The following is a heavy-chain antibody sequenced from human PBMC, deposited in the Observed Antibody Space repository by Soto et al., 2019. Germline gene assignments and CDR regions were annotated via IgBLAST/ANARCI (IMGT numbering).Heavy chain of an antibody. D-gene: IGHD3-22*01. CDR3: TIDSFDGYVYYGMDV. J-gene: IGHJ6*02. CDR1: GFTFSSYW. CDR2: INIDGTST. V-gene: IGHV3-74*01. Sequence: EVQLVESGGGLVQPGGSLRLSCAASGFTFSSYWMHWVRQVSGKGLVWVSRINIDGTSTSYADSVKGRFTISRDNAKNTMYLQMSSLRAEDTAVYYCTIDSFDGYVYYGMDVWGHGTTVTVSS.